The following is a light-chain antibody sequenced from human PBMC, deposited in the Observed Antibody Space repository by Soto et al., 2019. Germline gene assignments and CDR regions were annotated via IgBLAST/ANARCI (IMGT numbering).Light chain of an antibody. Sequence: EIVLTQSPATLSLSPGERATLSCRASQSVSSYLAWYQQKPGQAPRLLIYDASNRATGIPARFSGSGSGTDLSLPISSLKPEDFTVSYCQQRSNWPLTFAGVTNVEIK. CDR3: QQRSNWPLT. J-gene: IGKJ4*01. CDR2: DAS. V-gene: IGKV3-11*01. CDR1: QSVSSY.